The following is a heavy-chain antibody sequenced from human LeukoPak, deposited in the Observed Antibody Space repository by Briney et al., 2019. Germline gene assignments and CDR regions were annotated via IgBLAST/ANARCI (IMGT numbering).Heavy chain of an antibody. CDR3: AKGPNHYDILTGYQY. Sequence: GGSLRLSCAASGFTFSSYAMSWVRQAPGKGLEWVSAITNSGSNTYYADSVKGRFTISRDNSKNTIYLQMNSLRADDTAVYYCAKGPNHYDILTGYQYWGQGTLVTVSS. D-gene: IGHD3-9*01. CDR2: ITNSGSNT. J-gene: IGHJ4*02. CDR1: GFTFSSYA. V-gene: IGHV3-23*05.